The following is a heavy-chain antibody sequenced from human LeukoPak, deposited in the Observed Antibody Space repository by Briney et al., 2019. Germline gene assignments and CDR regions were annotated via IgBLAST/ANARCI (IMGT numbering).Heavy chain of an antibody. CDR3: VRGPGGYFDY. V-gene: IGHV3-66*01. CDR1: GFTVSNSY. CDR2: VYSGGSI. Sequence: GGSRRLSCAASGFTVSNSYMNWVRQAPGMGLEWVSVVYSGGSIYYADSVKGRFTISRDNSKNTLSLQMNSLRGEDTAVYYCVRGPGGYFDYWGQGTPVTVSS. J-gene: IGHJ4*02. D-gene: IGHD1-1*01.